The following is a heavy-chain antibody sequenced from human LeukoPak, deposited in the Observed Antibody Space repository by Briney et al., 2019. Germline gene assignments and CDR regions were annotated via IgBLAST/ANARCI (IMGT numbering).Heavy chain of an antibody. CDR2: IKEDGSVK. CDR3: MAESSSPWEGY. V-gene: IGHV3-7*01. CDR1: GLTFSRHW. D-gene: IGHD6-6*01. J-gene: IGHJ4*02. Sequence: PGGSLRLSCALSGLTFSRHWMDWVRQAPGKGLEWVAKIKEDGSVKNYVDSVKGRFTISRDNAKNSLYLQMNSLRAEDTAVYYCMAESSSPWEGYWGQGTLVTVSA.